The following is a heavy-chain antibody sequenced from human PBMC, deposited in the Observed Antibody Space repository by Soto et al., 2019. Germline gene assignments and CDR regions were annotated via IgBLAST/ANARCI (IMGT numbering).Heavy chain of an antibody. V-gene: IGHV1-8*02. CDR3: ARGDRYSSSRH. CDR2: MNPNRGNT. D-gene: IGHD6-13*01. J-gene: IGHJ1*01. Sequence: QAQLVQSGAEVKKPGASVKVSCKAPGYTFTSYDINWVRQATGQGLEWMGWMNPNRGNTGYAQKCQGSVIMARNTSLSTAYKELSSLRSKVTAVYYCARGDRYSSSRHWGQGTLVSVSS. CDR1: GYTFTSYD.